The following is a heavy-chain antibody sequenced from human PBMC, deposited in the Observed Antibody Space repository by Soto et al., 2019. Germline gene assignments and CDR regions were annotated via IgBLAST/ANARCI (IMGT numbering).Heavy chain of an antibody. CDR3: AHTWTSGTWALDS. CDR2: IYWDDDK. Sequence: QITLKESGPTLVKPTQTLTLTCAFSGFSLSTRAVGVGWIRQPPGKALEWLAVIYWDDDKRYWPSLESRLTIIKDTSGGHVVLTRTNMDPVDTATYDCAHTWTSGTWALDSWGQGILVTVSS. CDR1: GFSLSTRAVG. D-gene: IGHD1-26*01. V-gene: IGHV2-5*02. J-gene: IGHJ4*02.